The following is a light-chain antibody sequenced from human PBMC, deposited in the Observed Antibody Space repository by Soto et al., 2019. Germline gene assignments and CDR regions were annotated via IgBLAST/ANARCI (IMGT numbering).Light chain of an antibody. CDR1: NIGTKR. Sequence: ELTQAPSVSVAPGQAASITCGGNNIGTKRVNWYQQKPGQAPVLVLYDDSDRPSGTPARFFGSNSGNTATLTIISVEAGDEADYYCQVWDSSSDHTYVFGDGTKVTVL. CDR2: DDS. V-gene: IGLV3-21*02. CDR3: QVWDSSSDHTYV. J-gene: IGLJ1*01.